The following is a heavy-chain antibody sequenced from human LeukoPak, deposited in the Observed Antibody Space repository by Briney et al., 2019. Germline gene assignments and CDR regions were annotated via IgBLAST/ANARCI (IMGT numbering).Heavy chain of an antibody. CDR1: GFTFSTYA. V-gene: IGHV3-23*01. J-gene: IGHJ4*02. Sequence: PGGSLRLSCAASGFTFSTYAMSWVRQAPGKGLEWVSVITGSGGSTYYADSVKGRFTISRDNSKNTLFLQMNSLRADDTAVYYCAKDFQGSFCGRDCCFGDYWGQGTLVTVSS. CDR3: AKDFQGSFCGRDCCFGDY. D-gene: IGHD2-21*02. CDR2: ITGSGGST.